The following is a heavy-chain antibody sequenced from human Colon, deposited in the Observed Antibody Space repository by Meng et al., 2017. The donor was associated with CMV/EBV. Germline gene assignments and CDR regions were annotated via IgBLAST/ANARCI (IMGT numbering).Heavy chain of an antibody. CDR2: IRYDGTKA. CDR3: AKEFVLGTHLDH. D-gene: IGHD2-21*02. CDR1: GFTFSRFG. J-gene: IGHJ4*02. V-gene: IGHV3-30*02. Sequence: GESLKISCAASGFTFSRFGMHWVRQAPGKGLEWVAFIRYDGTKADYADSVTGRFTISRDNAKSSLHLQMTSLRPEDSAVYFCAKEFVLGTHLDHWGQGTLVTVSS.